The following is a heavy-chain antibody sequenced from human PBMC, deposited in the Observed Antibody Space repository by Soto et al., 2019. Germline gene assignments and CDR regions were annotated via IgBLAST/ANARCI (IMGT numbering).Heavy chain of an antibody. V-gene: IGHV1-18*01. CDR1: GYTFTSYG. Sequence: QVQLVQSGAEMKKPGASVKVSCKASGYTFTSYGISWVRQAPGQGLQWMGWISPYNGNTNYAQNLRGRVSMTTDTSTSTAYMELRSLRSDDTAVYYCARAKSRLLPLSWFDPWGQGTLVTVSS. CDR3: ARAKSRLLPLSWFDP. D-gene: IGHD2-15*01. J-gene: IGHJ5*02. CDR2: ISPYNGNT.